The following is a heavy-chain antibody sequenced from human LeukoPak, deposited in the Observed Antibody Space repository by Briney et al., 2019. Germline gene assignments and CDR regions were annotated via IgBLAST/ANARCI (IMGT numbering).Heavy chain of an antibody. CDR2: IYYSGST. CDR1: GFSFSDYW. D-gene: IGHD6-13*01. V-gene: IGHV4-39*01. CDR3: ARGYSRRYGDAFDI. Sequence: GSLRLSCAASGFSFSDYWMDWLRQAPGKGLEWIGSIYYSGSTYYNPSLKSRVTISVDTSKNQFSLKLSSVTAADTAVYYCARGYSRRYGDAFDIWGQGTMVTVSS. J-gene: IGHJ3*02.